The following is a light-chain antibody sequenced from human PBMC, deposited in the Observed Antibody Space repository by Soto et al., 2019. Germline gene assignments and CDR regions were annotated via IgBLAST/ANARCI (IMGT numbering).Light chain of an antibody. CDR3: QQRYSWPIT. V-gene: IGKV3-11*01. Sequence: EIVLTPSPATLSLSPGERATLSCRASQSVSSYLAWYQQKPGQAPRLLIYDASNRATGIPARFSGSGSGTDFTLTISGLEPQDFAVYYCQQRYSWPITFGQGTRLEIK. CDR1: QSVSSY. J-gene: IGKJ5*01. CDR2: DAS.